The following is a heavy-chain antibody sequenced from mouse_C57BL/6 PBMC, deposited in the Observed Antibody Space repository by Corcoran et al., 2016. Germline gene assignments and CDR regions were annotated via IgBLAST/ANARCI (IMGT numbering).Heavy chain of an antibody. Sequence: QVQLQQSGAELVKPGASVKLSCKASGYTFTEYTIHWVKQTSGQGLEGMGWFYPGSGSIKYNEKFKDKATLTADKSSSTVYMELSRMTSEDSAVYFCARHEGGLRAFDYWGQGTTLTVSS. CDR2: FYPGSGSI. CDR3: ARHEGGLRAFDY. CDR1: GYTFTEYT. D-gene: IGHD3-3*01. J-gene: IGHJ2*01. V-gene: IGHV1-62-2*01.